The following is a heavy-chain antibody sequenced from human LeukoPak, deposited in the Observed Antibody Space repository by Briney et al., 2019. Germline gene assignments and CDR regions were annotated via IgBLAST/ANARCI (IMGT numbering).Heavy chain of an antibody. J-gene: IGHJ4*02. V-gene: IGHV3-74*01. Sequence: GGSLRLSCAASGFSFSSCWMHWVRQVPGKGLVWVSRINTDGTDTAYADSVKGRFTISRDNAKNTLYLQMNSLTVEDTAVYYCAKDLHHNAADYWGQGTLVTVSS. CDR2: INTDGTDT. CDR3: AKDLHHNAADY. D-gene: IGHD1-14*01. CDR1: GFSFSSCW.